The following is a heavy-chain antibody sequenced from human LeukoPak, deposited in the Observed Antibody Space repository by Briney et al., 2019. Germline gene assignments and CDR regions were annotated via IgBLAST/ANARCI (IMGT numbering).Heavy chain of an antibody. CDR2: IYYSGST. V-gene: IGHV4-39*01. J-gene: IGHJ6*03. D-gene: IGHD4-17*01. CDR1: GGSISSSSYY. CDR3: ARHSDYGDYGYMDV. Sequence: SETLSLTCTVSGGSISSSSYYWGWICQPPGKGLEWIGSIYYSGSTYYNPSLKSRVTISVDASKNQFSLKLSSVTAADTAVYYCARHSDYGDYGYMDVWGKGTTVTVSS.